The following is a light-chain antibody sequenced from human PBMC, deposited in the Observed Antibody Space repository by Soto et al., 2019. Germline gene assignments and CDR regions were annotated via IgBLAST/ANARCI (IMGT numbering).Light chain of an antibody. V-gene: IGKV1-17*01. CDR2: AAS. CDR3: LEHSTYPLT. J-gene: IGKJ1*01. CDR1: QGIRND. Sequence: DIQMTQFPSSLSASVGDRVTITCRASQGIRNDLGWYQQKPGKAPKRLIYAASSLQSGVPSRFSGSGSGTEFTLAIRSLQPEDSATFYCLEHSTYPLTFGQGTKVEIK.